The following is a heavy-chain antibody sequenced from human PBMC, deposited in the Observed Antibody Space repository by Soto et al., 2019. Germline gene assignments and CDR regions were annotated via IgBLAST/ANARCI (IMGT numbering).Heavy chain of an antibody. V-gene: IGHV3-53*01. CDR2: IYSGGST. D-gene: IGHD6-19*01. CDR1: GFTVSSNY. J-gene: IGHJ4*02. CDR3: ARDKSGRYYFDY. Sequence: EVQLVESGGGLIQPGGSLRLSCVASGFTVSSNYMSWVRQAPGKGLEWVSVIYSGGSTYYADSVKGRFTISRDNSKNTLYLQMNSLIAEDTAVYYCARDKSGRYYFDYWGQGTLVTVSS.